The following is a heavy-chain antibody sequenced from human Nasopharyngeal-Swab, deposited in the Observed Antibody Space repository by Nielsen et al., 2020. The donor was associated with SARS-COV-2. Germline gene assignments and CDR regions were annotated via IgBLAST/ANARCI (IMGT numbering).Heavy chain of an antibody. CDR2: ISGSGGST. CDR1: GFTFISYA. D-gene: IGHD3-10*01. V-gene: IGHV3-23*01. CDR3: AKEWAMFTMVRGATEDY. Sequence: GEPLTPSCAPSGFTFISYAMSWVRHAPGKGLEWVSAISGSGGSTYYADSVKGRFTISRDNSKNTLYLQMNSLRAEDTAVYYCAKEWAMFTMVRGATEDYWGQGTLVTVSS. J-gene: IGHJ4*02.